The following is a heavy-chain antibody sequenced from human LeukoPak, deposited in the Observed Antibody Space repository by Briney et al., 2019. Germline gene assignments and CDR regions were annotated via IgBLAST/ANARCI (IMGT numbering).Heavy chain of an antibody. Sequence: SQTLSLTCAISGDSVSSNSAAWNWIRQSPSRGLEWLGRTYYRSKWYYDYAVSVKSRITINPDTSKNQFSLQLNSVTPEDTAMYYCAGGPKRQLGYYFDYWGQGTLVTVSS. CDR2: TYYRSKWYY. CDR1: GDSVSSNSAA. J-gene: IGHJ4*02. V-gene: IGHV6-1*01. D-gene: IGHD6-13*01. CDR3: AGGPKRQLGYYFDY.